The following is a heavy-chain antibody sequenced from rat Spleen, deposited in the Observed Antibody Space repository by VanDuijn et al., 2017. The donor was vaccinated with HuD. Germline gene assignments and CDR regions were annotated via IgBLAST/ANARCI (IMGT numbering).Heavy chain of an antibody. Sequence: EVQLQESGPGLVKPSQSLSLTCSVTGYSITSNYWGWIRKFPGNKMEWIGHISYSGSTSYNPSLKSRISITRDTSKNQFFLQLNSVTTEDTATYYCATDQGYGGYSAYWYFDFWGPGTMVTVSS. J-gene: IGHJ1*01. CDR3: ATDQGYGGYSAYWYFDF. CDR2: ISYSGST. V-gene: IGHV3-1*01. CDR1: GYSITSNY. D-gene: IGHD1-11*01.